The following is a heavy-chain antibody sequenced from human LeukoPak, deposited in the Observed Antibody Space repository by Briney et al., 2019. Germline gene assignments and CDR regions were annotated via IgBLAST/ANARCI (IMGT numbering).Heavy chain of an antibody. CDR1: GFNFDDYG. CDR2: VNSNGRSA. J-gene: IGHJ4*02. CDR3: ARGYSTRHFPFDS. Sequence: GGSLRLSCAASGFNFDDYGMTWVRQIPGKGLEWVAGVNSNGRSAGYAASVRGRFTISRDNAKNSLYLEMGSLRLEDTAFYYCARGYSTRHFPFDSSGQGTLVTASS. D-gene: IGHD6-13*01. V-gene: IGHV3-20*04.